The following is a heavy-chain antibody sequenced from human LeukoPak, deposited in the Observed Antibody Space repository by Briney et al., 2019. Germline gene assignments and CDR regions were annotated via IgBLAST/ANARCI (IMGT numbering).Heavy chain of an antibody. J-gene: IGHJ4*02. CDR1: AFTFSSYW. CDR2: IKQDGSEK. Sequence: PGGSLRLSCAASAFTFSSYWMSWVRQAPGKGLEWVANIKQDGSEKYYVDSVKGRFTISRDNAKNSLYLQMNSLRAEDTAVYYCARGENDYGDYWGQGTLVTVSS. CDR3: ARGENDYGDY. V-gene: IGHV3-7*01.